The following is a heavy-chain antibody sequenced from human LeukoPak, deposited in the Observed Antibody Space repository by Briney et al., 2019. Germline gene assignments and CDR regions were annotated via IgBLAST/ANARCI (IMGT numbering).Heavy chain of an antibody. D-gene: IGHD3-16*01. J-gene: IGHJ4*02. Sequence: PSETLSLTCTVSGGSISSSSYFWGWIRQPPGKGLEWIGTIYYSGSAHYHPSLKSRVSISVDASKNQFSLKLSSVTAADTAVYYCARQSLYPLPDYRGPGTLVTVSS. V-gene: IGHV4-39*01. CDR3: ARQSLYPLPDY. CDR2: IYYSGSA. CDR1: GGSISSSSYF.